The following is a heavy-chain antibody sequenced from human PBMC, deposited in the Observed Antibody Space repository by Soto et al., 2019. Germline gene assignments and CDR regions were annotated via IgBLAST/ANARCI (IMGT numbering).Heavy chain of an antibody. CDR3: ARVWSGPFDY. D-gene: IGHD3-3*01. Sequence: SLRLSCAASGFTFSSYGMHWVRQAPGKGLEWAAVIWYDGSNKYYADSVKGRFTISRDNSKNTLYLQMNSLRAEDTAVYYCARVWSGPFDYWGQGTLVTVSS. V-gene: IGHV3-33*01. CDR2: IWYDGSNK. J-gene: IGHJ4*02. CDR1: GFTFSSYG.